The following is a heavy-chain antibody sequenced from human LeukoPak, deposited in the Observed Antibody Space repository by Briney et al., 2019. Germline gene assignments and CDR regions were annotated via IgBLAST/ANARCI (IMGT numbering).Heavy chain of an antibody. Sequence: GASVKVSCKASGGTFSSYAISWVRQATGQGLEWMGWMNPNSGNTGYAQKFQGRVTMTRNTSISTAYMELSSLRSEDTAVYYCARGAPVSDVWGQGTTVTVSS. D-gene: IGHD5/OR15-5a*01. CDR3: ARGAPVSDV. CDR2: MNPNSGNT. J-gene: IGHJ6*02. V-gene: IGHV1-8*02. CDR1: GGTFSSYA.